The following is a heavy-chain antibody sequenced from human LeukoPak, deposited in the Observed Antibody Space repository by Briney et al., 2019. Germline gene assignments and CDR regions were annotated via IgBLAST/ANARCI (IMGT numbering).Heavy chain of an antibody. J-gene: IGHJ4*02. Sequence: GGSLRLSCAVSGLTVSEYWMHWVRQDAGKGRVWVAGISKDGGSTEYADFVKGRCTISRDNAKNTLYLQMNSLTVDDTAVYYCTSGIGTYDYWGRGAQVTVSS. CDR3: TSGIGTYDY. V-gene: IGHV3-74*03. CDR2: ISKDGGST. CDR1: GLTVSEYW. D-gene: IGHD1-14*01.